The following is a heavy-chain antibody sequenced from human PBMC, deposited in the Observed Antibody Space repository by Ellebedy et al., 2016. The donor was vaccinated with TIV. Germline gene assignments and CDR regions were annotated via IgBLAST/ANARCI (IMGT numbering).Heavy chain of an antibody. J-gene: IGHJ6*01. CDR1: GYTFATYG. CDR3: ARDAIQFLEWVYKYAMDV. D-gene: IGHD3-3*01. Sequence: ASVKVSCKASGYTFATYGVSWVRQAPGQGLEWLGRIIPILGIANYAQTFQGRLTITADKSTRTVYMELSSLTSDDTAVYYCARDAIQFLEWVYKYAMDVWGQGTTVTVSS. CDR2: IIPILGIA. V-gene: IGHV1-69*04.